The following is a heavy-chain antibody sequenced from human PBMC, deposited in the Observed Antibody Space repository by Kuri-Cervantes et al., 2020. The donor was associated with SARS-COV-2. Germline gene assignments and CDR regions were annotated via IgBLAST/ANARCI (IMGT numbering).Heavy chain of an antibody. Sequence: SVKVSCKASGGTFSSYAISWVRQAPGQGLEWMGGIIPIFGTANYAQKFQGRVTITTDESTSTAYMELSSLGSEDTAVYYCARDCKDSSSSSTFDYWGQGTLVTVSS. D-gene: IGHD6-6*01. CDR2: IIPIFGTA. J-gene: IGHJ4*02. CDR1: GGTFSSYA. V-gene: IGHV1-69*05. CDR3: ARDCKDSSSSSTFDY.